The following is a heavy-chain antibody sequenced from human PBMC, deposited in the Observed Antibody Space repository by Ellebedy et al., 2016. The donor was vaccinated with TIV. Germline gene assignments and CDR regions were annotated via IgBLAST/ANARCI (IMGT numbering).Heavy chain of an antibody. D-gene: IGHD6-13*01. V-gene: IGHV4-59*01. CDR3: ARDVTAAPRVFQH. CDR1: GDSITSYF. CDR2: FYYSGAT. Sequence: SETLSLTCTVSGDSITSYFWTWIRQPPGKGLEWIGNFYYSGATNYNPSLKSRVTMSVDTSRNQFSLKLTSLTAADTAVYYCARDVTAAPRVFQHWGQGILDTVSS. J-gene: IGHJ1*01.